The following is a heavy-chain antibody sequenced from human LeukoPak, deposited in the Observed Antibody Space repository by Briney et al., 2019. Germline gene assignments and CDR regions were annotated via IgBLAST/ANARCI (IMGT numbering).Heavy chain of an antibody. J-gene: IGHJ4*02. CDR2: ISGSGGST. D-gene: IGHD3-10*01. CDR3: AKGGVRGVIDY. Sequence: GGSLRLSCAASGFTFSSYGMSWVRQAPGKGLEWVSAISGSGGSTYYADSAKGRFTISRDNSKNTLYLQMNSLRAEDTAVYYCAKGGVRGVIDYWGQGTLVPVSS. CDR1: GFTFSSYG. V-gene: IGHV3-23*01.